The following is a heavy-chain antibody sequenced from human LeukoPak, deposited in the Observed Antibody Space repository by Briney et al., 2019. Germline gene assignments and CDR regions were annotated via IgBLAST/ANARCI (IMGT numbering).Heavy chain of an antibody. CDR3: ARLAMVRGVVGLPPYYYGMDV. J-gene: IGHJ6*02. V-gene: IGHV4-34*01. CDR1: GGPFSGYY. CDR2: INHSGST. D-gene: IGHD3-10*01. Sequence: SETLSLTCAVYGGPFSGYYWSWIRQPPGKGLEWIGEINHSGSTNYNPSLKSRVTISVDTSKNQFSLKLSSVTAADTAVYYCARLAMVRGVVGLPPYYYGMDVWGQGTTVTVSS.